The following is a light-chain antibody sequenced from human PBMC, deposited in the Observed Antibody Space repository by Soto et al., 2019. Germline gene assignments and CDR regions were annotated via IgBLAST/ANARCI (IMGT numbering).Light chain of an antibody. CDR3: AAWDDSLNGPV. J-gene: IGLJ2*01. CDR1: SSNIGSNT. CDR2: SNN. Sequence: QSVLTQPPSASGTPGQRVTFSCSGSSSNIGSNTVNWYQQLPGTAPKLLIYSNNQRPSGVPDRFSGSKSGTSASLAISGLQSEDEADYYCAAWDDSLNGPVFGEGTKLTVL. V-gene: IGLV1-44*01.